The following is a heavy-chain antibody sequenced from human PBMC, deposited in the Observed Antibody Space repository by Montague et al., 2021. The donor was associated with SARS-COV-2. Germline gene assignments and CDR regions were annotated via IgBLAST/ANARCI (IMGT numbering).Heavy chain of an antibody. V-gene: IGHV2-70*11. Sequence: PALVTPTQTLTLTCTFSGFSLSTSGMCVSWIRQPPGKALEWLARIDWDDDKYYSTSLKTRLTISKDTSKNQVVLTMTNMVPVDTATYYCARETGTTVSLDYWGQGTLVTVSS. CDR3: ARETGTTVSLDY. D-gene: IGHD1-7*01. CDR2: IDWDDDK. J-gene: IGHJ4*02. CDR1: GFSLSTSGMC.